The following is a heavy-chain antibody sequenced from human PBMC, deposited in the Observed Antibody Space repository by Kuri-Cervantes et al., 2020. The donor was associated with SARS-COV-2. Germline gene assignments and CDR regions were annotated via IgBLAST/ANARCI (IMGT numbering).Heavy chain of an antibody. CDR2: ISYDGSNK. CDR1: GFTFSSYS. D-gene: IGHD7-27*01. Sequence: SPKPPCAASGFTFSSYSMHWVRQAPGKGLEWVAVISYDGSNKYYADSVKGRFTISRDNSKHTLYLQMNSLRAEDTAVYYCARDKDWGYDFDIWGQGTMVTVSS. CDR3: ARDKDWGYDFDI. J-gene: IGHJ3*02. V-gene: IGHV3-30*04.